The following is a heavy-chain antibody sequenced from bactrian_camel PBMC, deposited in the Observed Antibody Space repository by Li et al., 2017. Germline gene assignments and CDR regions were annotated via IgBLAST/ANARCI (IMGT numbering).Heavy chain of an antibody. CDR3: AAGVRPYCYTRASYTH. J-gene: IGHJ4*01. V-gene: IGHV3S55*01. Sequence: HVQLVESGGGSVQAGGSLTLSCAASTSTSSYSMGWFRRAPGKEREGVAVIDTDGETRYVDSVTGRFTISRDSAKNTLYLQMNMLKPEDTAMYYCAAGVRPYCYTRASYTHWGQGTQVTVS. D-gene: IGHD2*01. CDR2: IDTDGET. CDR1: TSTSSYS.